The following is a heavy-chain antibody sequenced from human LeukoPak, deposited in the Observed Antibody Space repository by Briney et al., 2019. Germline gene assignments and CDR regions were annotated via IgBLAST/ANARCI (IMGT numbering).Heavy chain of an antibody. CDR3: ASSLGIAVAGTFPHDY. Sequence: GGSLRLSCAASGFIFSSHWMSWVRQAPGEGLEWVAHIKEDGSERYYGDSVKGRFTISRDNSKNTLYLQMNSLRAEDTAVYYCASSLGIAVAGTFPHDYWGQGTLVTVSS. D-gene: IGHD6-19*01. J-gene: IGHJ4*02. V-gene: IGHV3-7*05. CDR1: GFIFSSHW. CDR2: IKEDGSER.